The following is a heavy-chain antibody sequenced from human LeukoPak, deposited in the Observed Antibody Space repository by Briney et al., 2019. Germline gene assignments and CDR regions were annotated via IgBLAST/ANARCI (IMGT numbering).Heavy chain of an antibody. CDR3: VKDLSRVLDAFDS. J-gene: IGHJ3*02. Sequence: GGSLRLSCSASGFTFSSYAMHWVRQAPGKGLEYVSAISSNGGSTYYADSVKGRFTISRDNSKNTLYLQMSSLRAEDTAVYYCVKDLSRVLDAFDSWGQGTMVTVSS. V-gene: IGHV3-64D*06. CDR2: ISSNGGST. CDR1: GFTFSSYA. D-gene: IGHD3-10*01.